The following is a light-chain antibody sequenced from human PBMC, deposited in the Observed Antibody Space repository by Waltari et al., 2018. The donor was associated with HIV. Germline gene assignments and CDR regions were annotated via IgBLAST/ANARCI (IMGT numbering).Light chain of an antibody. V-gene: IGLV2-14*01. CDR3: SSYSARGFVA. J-gene: IGLJ3*02. CDR2: EVY. Sequence: HSALTQPASVSGSPGQSLTIPCTGPTRYFDSFAFSPWYQQSPGRAPKLLIFEVYFRPSGVSQRFSGSKSGDTASLTISALRAEDEADYFCSSYSARGFVAFGGGTKVTVL. CDR1: TRYFDSFAF.